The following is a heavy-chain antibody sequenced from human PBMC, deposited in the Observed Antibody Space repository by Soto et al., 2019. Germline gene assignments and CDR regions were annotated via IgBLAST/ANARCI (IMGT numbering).Heavy chain of an antibody. D-gene: IGHD4-17*01. V-gene: IGHV3-30*18. J-gene: IGHJ6*03. CDR3: AKDINGDYDYYYYYMDV. CDR1: GFSLSKLW. Sequence: GGSLRLSCAASGFSLSKLWMSWVRQGPGKGLEWVAVIRHDGSDKYYADSVKGRFTISRDNSKNTLYLQMNSLRAEDTAVYYCAKDINGDYDYYYYYMDVWGKGTTVTVSS. CDR2: IRHDGSDK.